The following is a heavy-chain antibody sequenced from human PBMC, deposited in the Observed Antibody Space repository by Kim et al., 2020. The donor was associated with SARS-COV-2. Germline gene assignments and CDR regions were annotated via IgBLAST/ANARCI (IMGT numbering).Heavy chain of an antibody. Sequence: GSGGSTYYADSVKGRFTISRDNSKHTLYLQMNSLRAEDTAVYYCAKRLDYWGQGTLVTVSS. CDR2: GSGGST. J-gene: IGHJ4*02. CDR3: AKRLDY. V-gene: IGHV3-23*01.